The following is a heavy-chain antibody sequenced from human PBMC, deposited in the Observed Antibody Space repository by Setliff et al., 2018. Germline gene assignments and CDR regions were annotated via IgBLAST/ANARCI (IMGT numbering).Heavy chain of an antibody. CDR1: GFTFSNFG. Sequence: PGGSLRLSCAASGFTFSNFGMNWVRQAPGKGLEWVLSISGSGTYTYTADSVKGRFTISRDNAKNSLYLQMNSLRAEDTAVYFCARHNTNLQPNDYWGQGTLVTVSS. D-gene: IGHD1-1*01. V-gene: IGHV3-21*01. CDR3: ARHNTNLQPNDY. J-gene: IGHJ4*02. CDR2: ISGSGTYT.